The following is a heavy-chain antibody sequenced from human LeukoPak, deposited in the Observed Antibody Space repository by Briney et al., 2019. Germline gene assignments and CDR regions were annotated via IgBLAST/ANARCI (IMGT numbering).Heavy chain of an antibody. CDR1: GWSFSGYY. Sequence: PSETLSLTCAVYGWSFSGYYWSWLRQPPGKGLEWSGEINHSGSTNYNPSLKSRVTISVDTSTNQFSLKLSSVTAADTAVYYCARGRPVLRFLEWSTDYWGQGTLVTVSS. J-gene: IGHJ4*02. D-gene: IGHD3-3*01. CDR2: INHSGST. CDR3: ARGRPVLRFLEWSTDY. V-gene: IGHV4-34*01.